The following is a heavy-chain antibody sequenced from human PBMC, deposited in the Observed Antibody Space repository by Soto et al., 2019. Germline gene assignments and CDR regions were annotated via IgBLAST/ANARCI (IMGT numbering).Heavy chain of an antibody. D-gene: IGHD2-2*01. J-gene: IGHJ4*02. CDR1: GGYISSYY. CDR3: ARAFGSTMPSLF. CDR2: IYYSGST. V-gene: IGHV4-59*01. Sequence: RSLTCTVSGGYISSYYWTWIRQPPGKGLEWIGYIYYSGSTNYNPSLKSRVTMSIDTSKNQFSLKLSSVTAADTAVYYCARAFGSTMPSLFWGQGTRVTVSS.